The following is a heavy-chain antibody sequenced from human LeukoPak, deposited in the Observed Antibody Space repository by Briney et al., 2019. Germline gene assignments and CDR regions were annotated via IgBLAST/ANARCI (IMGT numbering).Heavy chain of an antibody. Sequence: GRSLRLSCAASGFTFSSYAMHWVRQAPGKGLEWVSAISGSGGSTYYADSVKGRFTISRDNSKNTLYLQMNSLRAEDTAVYYCAKDRVYYDILTGYYSEYFQHWGQGTLVTVSS. J-gene: IGHJ1*01. CDR2: ISGSGGST. D-gene: IGHD3-9*01. CDR3: AKDRVYYDILTGYYSEYFQH. V-gene: IGHV3-23*01. CDR1: GFTFSSYA.